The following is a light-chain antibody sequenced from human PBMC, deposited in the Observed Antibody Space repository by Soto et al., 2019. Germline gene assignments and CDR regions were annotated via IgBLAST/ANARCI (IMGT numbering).Light chain of an antibody. J-gene: IGKJ1*01. CDR2: DAS. CDR3: QQYNSHWT. Sequence: DLVMNPSPDSLSVSLGERATINCKSSQSVLYSSNNKNYLAWYQQKPGKAPNLLIYDASSLQSGVPSRFSGIGSGTEFTLTISSLQPDDFATYYCQQYNSHWTFGQGTKV. CDR1: QSVLYSSNNKNY. V-gene: IGKV4-1*01.